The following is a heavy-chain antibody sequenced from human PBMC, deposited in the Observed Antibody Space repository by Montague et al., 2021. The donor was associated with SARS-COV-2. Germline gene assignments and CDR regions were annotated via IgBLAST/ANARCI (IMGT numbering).Heavy chain of an antibody. CDR1: GGSISRSTYY. J-gene: IGHJ4*02. D-gene: IGHD1-1*01. CDR3: ARGATRTFDY. V-gene: IGHV4-39*07. Sequence: SETLSLTCTVSGGSISRSTYYWGLIRQAPGKGLEWIGSTYYSGSTYYNPSLESRVTITVDTSKDQFYLKLNSVTAADTAVYYCARGATRTFDYWGQGTRVTVSS. CDR2: TYYSGST.